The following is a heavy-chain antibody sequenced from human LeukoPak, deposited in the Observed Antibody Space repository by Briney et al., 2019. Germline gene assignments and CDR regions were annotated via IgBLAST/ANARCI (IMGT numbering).Heavy chain of an antibody. V-gene: IGHV1-2*02. D-gene: IGHD6-13*01. CDR2: INPNSGGT. J-gene: IGHJ4*02. CDR1: GYTFTGYY. CDR3: ARELAAAGTFDY. Sequence: SVKVSCKASGYTFTGYYMHWVRQAPGQGLEWMGWINPNSGGTNYAQKFQGRVTMTRDTSISTAYMELSRLRSDDTAVYYCARELAAAGTFDYWGQGTLVTVSS.